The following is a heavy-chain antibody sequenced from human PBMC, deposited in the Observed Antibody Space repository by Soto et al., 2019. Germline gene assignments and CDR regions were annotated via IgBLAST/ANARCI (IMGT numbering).Heavy chain of an antibody. CDR2: MNPNSGNT. D-gene: IGHD1-26*01. Sequence: QVQLVQSGAEVKKPGASVKVSCKASGYTFTSYDINCMRQATGQGLEWMEWMNPNSGNTGYAQKFQGRVTMTRNTSISTDYTGLSRVRSQGTAVYYCAREKVGATDYWGSGTLVTVSS. V-gene: IGHV1-8*01. CDR3: AREKVGATDY. J-gene: IGHJ4*02. CDR1: GYTFTSYD.